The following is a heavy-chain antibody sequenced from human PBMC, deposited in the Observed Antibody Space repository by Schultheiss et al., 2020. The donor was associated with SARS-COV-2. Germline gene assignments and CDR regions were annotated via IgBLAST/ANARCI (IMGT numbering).Heavy chain of an antibody. CDR2: IYYSGST. CDR3: ARAEAGNWNPPWFDP. CDR1: GGSFSGYY. D-gene: IGHD1-1*01. Sequence: SETLSLTCAVYGGSFSGYYWSWIRQPPGKGLEWIGSIYYSGSTYYNPSLKSRVTISVDTSKNQFSLKLSSVTAADTAVYYCARAEAGNWNPPWFDPWGQGTLVTVSS. V-gene: IGHV4-34*01. J-gene: IGHJ5*02.